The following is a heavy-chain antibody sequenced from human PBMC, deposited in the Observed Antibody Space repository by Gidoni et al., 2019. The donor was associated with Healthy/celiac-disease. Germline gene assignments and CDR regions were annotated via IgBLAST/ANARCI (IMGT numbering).Heavy chain of an antibody. D-gene: IGHD6-13*01. CDR1: GFTFSNHA. Sequence: EVQLLESGGGLVQPGGSLRLSCAASGFTFSNHAMSWVRQAPGKGLEWVSAISGSGGSTYYADSVKGRFTISRDNSKNTLYLQMNSLRAEDTAVYYCAKAAQGYSSSCPFDYWGQGTLVTVSS. V-gene: IGHV3-23*01. CDR2: ISGSGGST. J-gene: IGHJ4*02. CDR3: AKAAQGYSSSCPFDY.